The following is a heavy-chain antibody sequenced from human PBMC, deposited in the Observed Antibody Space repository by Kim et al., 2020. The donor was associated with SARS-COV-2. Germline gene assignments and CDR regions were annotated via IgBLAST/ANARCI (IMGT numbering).Heavy chain of an antibody. V-gene: IGHV4-39*02. Sequence: SETLSLTCIVSGGTIDVSAYYWSWIRQPPGKGLEWIGGIYKTGTTSFNPSLKSRITMSIDVSKNQFSLRLSSVTAADTAVYYCAKVRGVRDYWGQGTLV. CDR3: AKVRGVRDY. CDR2: IYKTGTT. CDR1: GGTIDVSAYY. J-gene: IGHJ4*02. D-gene: IGHD3-10*01.